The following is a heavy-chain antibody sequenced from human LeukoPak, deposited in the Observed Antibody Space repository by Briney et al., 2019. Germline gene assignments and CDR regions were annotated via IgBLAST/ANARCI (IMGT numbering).Heavy chain of an antibody. J-gene: IGHJ4*02. D-gene: IGHD6-19*01. V-gene: IGHV4-34*01. Sequence: PSETLSLTCAVYGGSFSGYYWSWIRQPSGKGLEWIGEINHSGSTNYNPSLKSRVTISVDTSKNQFSLKLSSVTAADTAVYYCARGSSGSPFDYWGQGTLVTVSS. CDR1: GGSFSGYY. CDR2: INHSGST. CDR3: ARGSSGSPFDY.